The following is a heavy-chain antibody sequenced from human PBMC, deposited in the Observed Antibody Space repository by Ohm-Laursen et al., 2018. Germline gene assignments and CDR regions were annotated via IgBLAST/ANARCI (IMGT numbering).Heavy chain of an antibody. J-gene: IGHJ6*02. D-gene: IGHD3-3*02. Sequence: TQTLTLTCTFSGFSLTTTGVGVGWIHQPPGKAPEWLALIDWNDDERYTPSLKHRLTIAKDTSKNQVVLRMTNVDPVDTATYFCVHTSAFLQWSLVDVWGQGTTVTVSS. CDR3: VHTSAFLQWSLVDV. CDR2: IDWNDDE. V-gene: IGHV2-5*01. CDR1: GFSLTTTGVG.